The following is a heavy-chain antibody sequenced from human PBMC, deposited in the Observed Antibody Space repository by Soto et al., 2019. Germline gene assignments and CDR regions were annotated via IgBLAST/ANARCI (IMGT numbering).Heavy chain of an antibody. CDR1: GGSISSGGYS. Sequence: TLSLTCAVSGGSISSGGYSWSWIRQPPGKGLEWIGYTYHSGSTYYNPSLKSRVTISVDRSKNQFSLKLSSVTAADTAVYYCARAHYGDYGYGMDVWGQGTTVT. D-gene: IGHD4-17*01. J-gene: IGHJ6*02. CDR3: ARAHYGDYGYGMDV. V-gene: IGHV4-30-2*01. CDR2: TYHSGST.